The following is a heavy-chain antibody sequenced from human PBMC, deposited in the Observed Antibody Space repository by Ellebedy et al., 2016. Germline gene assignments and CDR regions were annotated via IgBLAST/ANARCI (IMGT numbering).Heavy chain of an antibody. D-gene: IGHD6-6*01. CDR3: ARGEYSSSSDYYYMDV. CDR2: ISDSGSTT. V-gene: IGHV3-23*01. CDR1: GFAFSSYA. J-gene: IGHJ6*03. Sequence: GESLKISXTASGFAFSSYAMSWVRQAPGKGLEWVSAISDSGSTTFSADSVKGRFTISRDNSKNTVFLQMNSLRAEDTTVYYCARGEYSSSSDYYYMDVWGKGTTVTVSS.